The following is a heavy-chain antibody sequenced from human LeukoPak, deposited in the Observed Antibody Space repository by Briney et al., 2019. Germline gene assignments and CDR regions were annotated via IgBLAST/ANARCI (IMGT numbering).Heavy chain of an antibody. Sequence: GGSLRLSCAASGFTFSSYAMSWVRQAPGKGLEWVSAISGSGGSTYYADSVKGRFTISRDNSKNTLYLQMNSLRAEDTAVYYCAKGSGYCSSTSCYSWGYFDYWGQGTLVTVSS. CDR3: AKGSGYCSSTSCYSWGYFDY. D-gene: IGHD2-2*01. CDR1: GFTFSSYA. CDR2: ISGSGGST. J-gene: IGHJ4*02. V-gene: IGHV3-23*01.